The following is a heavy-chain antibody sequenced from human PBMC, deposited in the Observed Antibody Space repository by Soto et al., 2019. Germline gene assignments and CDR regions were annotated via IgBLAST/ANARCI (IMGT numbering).Heavy chain of an antibody. D-gene: IGHD2-21*01. Sequence: QLQLQESGSGLVKPSETLSLNCAVSGGSITSGGYSWGWSRQPPGQGLEWIGYMYHSGNTYYNPSLKGRVNISLDHSRNQFYLRLTSVTASDTAVYFGASSKYDVVAGSVWFDPWGQGTLVSVSS. V-gene: IGHV4-30-2*01. J-gene: IGHJ5*02. CDR1: GGSITSGGYS. CDR3: ASSKYDVVAGSVWFDP. CDR2: MYHSGNT.